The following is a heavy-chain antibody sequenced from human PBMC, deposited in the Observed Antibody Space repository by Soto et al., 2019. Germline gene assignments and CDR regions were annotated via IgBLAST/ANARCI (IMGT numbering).Heavy chain of an antibody. Sequence: PGGSLRLSCAASGFTFSSYAMSWVRQAPGKGLEWVSAISGSGGSTYYADSVKGRFTISRDNSKNTLYLQMNSLRAEDTAVYYRAKDLGYCSSTSCPSYYYYGMDVWGQGTTVTVSS. J-gene: IGHJ6*02. CDR2: ISGSGGST. CDR1: GFTFSSYA. CDR3: AKDLGYCSSTSCPSYYYYGMDV. V-gene: IGHV3-23*01. D-gene: IGHD2-2*01.